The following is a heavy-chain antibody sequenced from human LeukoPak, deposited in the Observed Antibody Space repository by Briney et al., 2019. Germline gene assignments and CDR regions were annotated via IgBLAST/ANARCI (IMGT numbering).Heavy chain of an antibody. CDR3: AKDAGELLGAFDI. Sequence: PGGSLRLSCAASGFTFSSYAMHWVRQAPGKGLEWVAVISYDGSNKYYADSVKGRFTISRDNSKNTLYLQMNSLRTEDAAVYYCAKDAGELLGAFDIWGQGTVVTVSS. CDR2: ISYDGSNK. V-gene: IGHV3-30-3*01. CDR1: GFTFSSYA. J-gene: IGHJ3*02. D-gene: IGHD3-16*01.